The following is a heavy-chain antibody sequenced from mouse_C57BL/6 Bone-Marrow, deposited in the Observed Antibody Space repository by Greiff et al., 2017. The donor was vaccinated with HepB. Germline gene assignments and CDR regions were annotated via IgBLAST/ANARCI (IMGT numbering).Heavy chain of an antibody. CDR3: AKRGDYDVAFDY. D-gene: IGHD2-4*01. CDR1: GYTFTSYG. J-gene: IGHJ2*01. V-gene: IGHV1-81*01. Sequence: VQLQQSGAELARPGASVKLSCKASGYTFTSYGISWVKQRTGQGLEWIGEIYPRSGNTYYNEKLKGKATLTADKSSSTAYMELRSLTSEDSAVYFCAKRGDYDVAFDYWGQGTTLTVSS. CDR2: IYPRSGNT.